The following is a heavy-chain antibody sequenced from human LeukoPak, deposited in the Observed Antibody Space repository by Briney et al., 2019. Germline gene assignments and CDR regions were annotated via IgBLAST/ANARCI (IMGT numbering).Heavy chain of an antibody. J-gene: IGHJ4*02. CDR2: IYWSGRT. Sequence: SETLSLTCTVSGGSIRSYYWSWIRQPPGKGLEWIGYIYWSGRTRYNPSLKSRVTISVDTSKNEFSLNLNSVTAADTAVYYCARGWLEQLFDSWGQGTLVTVSS. D-gene: IGHD5-24*01. V-gene: IGHV4-59*01. CDR3: ARGWLEQLFDS. CDR1: GGSIRSYY.